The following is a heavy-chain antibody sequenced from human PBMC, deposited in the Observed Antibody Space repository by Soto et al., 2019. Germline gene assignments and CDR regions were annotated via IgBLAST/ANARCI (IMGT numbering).Heavy chain of an antibody. Sequence: GGSLKLSCAASGFTFSSYGMPWVRQAPGKGLEWVAVIWFDGSNKYYADSVKGRFTISKDNSKNTLYLQMNSLRAEDTAVYYCARDSYDSSGYYYQNLDYWGQGTLVTVSS. D-gene: IGHD3-22*01. V-gene: IGHV3-33*01. CDR1: GFTFSSYG. CDR2: IWFDGSNK. CDR3: ARDSYDSSGYYYQNLDY. J-gene: IGHJ4*02.